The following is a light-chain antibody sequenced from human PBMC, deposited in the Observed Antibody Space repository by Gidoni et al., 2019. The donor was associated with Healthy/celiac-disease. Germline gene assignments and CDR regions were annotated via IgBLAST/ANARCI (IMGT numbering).Light chain of an antibody. CDR2: GNS. CDR3: QSYDSSLSGYV. J-gene: IGLJ1*01. CDR1: SSHIGAGSD. Sequence: QSVLTPPPSVSGAPGQRVTISFTGSSSHIGAGSDVHWYQQLPGTAPKLLIYGNSNRPSGVPDRFSGSKSGTSASLAITGLQAEDEADYYCQSYDSSLSGYVFGTGTKVTVL. V-gene: IGLV1-40*01.